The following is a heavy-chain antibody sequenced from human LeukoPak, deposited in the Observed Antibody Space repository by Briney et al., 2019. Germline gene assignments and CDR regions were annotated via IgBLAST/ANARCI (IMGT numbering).Heavy chain of an antibody. V-gene: IGHV4-59*01. J-gene: IGHJ6*03. D-gene: IGHD3-9*01. CDR3: ARVGSLVTLYYYYYMDV. CDR2: IYYSGST. CDR1: GGSISSYY. Sequence: SETLSLTCTVSGGSISSYYWSWIRQPPGKGLEWIGYIYYSGSTNYNPSLKSRVTISVDTSKNQFSLKLSSVTAADTAVYYCARVGSLVTLYYYYYMDVWGKGTTVTVSS.